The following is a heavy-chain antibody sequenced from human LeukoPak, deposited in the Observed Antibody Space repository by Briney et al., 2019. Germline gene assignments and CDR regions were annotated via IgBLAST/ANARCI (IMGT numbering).Heavy chain of an antibody. CDR3: AKDRLHCSGGSCYSGYFDY. D-gene: IGHD2-15*01. J-gene: IGHJ4*03. CDR1: VFTFSSYG. V-gene: IGHV3-33*06. Sequence: GRSLRLSCAASVFTFSSYGMHWVRQAPGKGLEWVAVIWYDGSNKYYADSVKGRFTISRDNSKNTLYLQMNSLRAEDTAVYYCAKDRLHCSGGSCYSGYFDYWGQGTLVTVSS. CDR2: IWYDGSNK.